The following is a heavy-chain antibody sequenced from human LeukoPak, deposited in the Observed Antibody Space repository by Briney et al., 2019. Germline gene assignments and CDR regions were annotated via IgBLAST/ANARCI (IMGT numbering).Heavy chain of an antibody. CDR1: GFTFDDYS. J-gene: IGHJ4*02. CDR2: ITWDGANS. V-gene: IGHV3-43*01. D-gene: IGHD1-26*01. Sequence: GGSLRLSCVGSGFTFDDYSIHWVRQAPGKGLEWVSLITWDGANSYYSDSVKGRFTISRDNSKNSLYLQMHSPRTEDTAFYYCAKDSGSYHFDNWGQGTLVTVSS. CDR3: AKDSGSYHFDN.